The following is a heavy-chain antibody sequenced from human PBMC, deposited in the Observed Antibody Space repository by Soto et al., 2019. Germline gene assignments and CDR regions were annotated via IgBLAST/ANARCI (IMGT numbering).Heavy chain of an antibody. V-gene: IGHV1-69*17. D-gene: IGHD2-15*01. J-gene: IGHJ5*02. CDR1: GGTSRSLS. Sequence: QVQLVQSGAEVQKPGSSVKVSCKASGGTSRSLSITWVRQAPGQGLEWMGGITPLFGIPNYPQKFQGRLTSTADKPTGTAYLELSSLRSEDTAVYYCARDTHSAGGWFDTWGRGTLVTVSS. CDR3: ARDTHSAGGWFDT. CDR2: ITPLFGIP.